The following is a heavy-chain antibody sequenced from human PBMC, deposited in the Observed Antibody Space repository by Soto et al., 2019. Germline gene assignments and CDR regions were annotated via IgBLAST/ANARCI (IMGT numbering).Heavy chain of an antibody. CDR2: IYYSGST. J-gene: IGHJ5*02. Sequence: PSETLSLTCTVSGGSISSGDYYWGWIRQPPGKGLEWIGYIYYSGSTYYNPSLKSRVTISVDTSKNQFSLKLSSVTAADTAVYYCARVELAAAGTAGWFDPWGQGTLVTVSS. D-gene: IGHD6-13*01. V-gene: IGHV4-30-4*01. CDR1: GGSISSGDYY. CDR3: ARVELAAAGTAGWFDP.